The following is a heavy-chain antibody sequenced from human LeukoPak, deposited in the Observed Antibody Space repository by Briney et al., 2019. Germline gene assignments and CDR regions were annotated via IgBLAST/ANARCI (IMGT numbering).Heavy chain of an antibody. CDR2: IYYSGST. J-gene: IGHJ4*02. CDR1: SGSISSSSYY. D-gene: IGHD6-13*01. Sequence: SETLSLTCTVSSGSISSSSYYWGWIRQPPGKGLEWIGSIYYSGSTYYNPSLKSRVTISVDTSKNQFSLKLSSVTAADTAVYYCASVRVRFSSSWFPPLGFDYWGQGTLVTVSS. CDR3: ASVRVRFSSSWFPPLGFDY. V-gene: IGHV4-39*07.